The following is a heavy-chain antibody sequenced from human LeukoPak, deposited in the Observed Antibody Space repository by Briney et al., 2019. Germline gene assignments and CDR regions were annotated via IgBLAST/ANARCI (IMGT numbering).Heavy chain of an antibody. V-gene: IGHV3-74*03. D-gene: IGHD3-9*01. J-gene: IGHJ4*02. Sequence: GGSLRLSCAASGFTFSDYWMHWVRQAPGKGLVWVSRINSVGSSTTYADSVKGLFTISRDNAKNTLYLQMNSLRAEDTAVYYCARDFDRYYFDSWGQGTLVTVSS. CDR3: ARDFDRYYFDS. CDR1: GFTFSDYW. CDR2: INSVGSST.